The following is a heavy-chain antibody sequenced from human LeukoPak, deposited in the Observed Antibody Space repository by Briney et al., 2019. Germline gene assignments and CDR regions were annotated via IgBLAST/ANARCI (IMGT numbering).Heavy chain of an antibody. J-gene: IGHJ3*02. CDR3: ATVTRDAFDI. CDR2: IYYSGST. V-gene: IGHV4-34*09. D-gene: IGHD3-10*01. Sequence: SETLSLTCAVYGGSFSGYYWSWIRQPPGKGLEWIGYIYYSGSTYYNPSLKSRVTISVDTSKNQFSLKLSSVTAADTAVYYCATVTRDAFDIWGQGTMVTVSS. CDR1: GGSFSGYY.